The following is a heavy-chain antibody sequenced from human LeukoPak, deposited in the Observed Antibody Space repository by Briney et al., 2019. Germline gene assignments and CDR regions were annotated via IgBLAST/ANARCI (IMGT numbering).Heavy chain of an antibody. J-gene: IGHJ3*02. CDR2: LNPNSGGT. CDR1: RYTFTPYY. CDR3: ARRIAGRLINDAFDI. V-gene: IGHV1-2*02. Sequence: ASVKVSCKASRYTFTPYYMHWVRQAPGHEGEWIGCLNPNSGGTNYAQKFQGRVTLTRDTSLSTAYMGFRRLRSDDTAVYFCARRIAGRLINDAFDIWGQGTMVTVSS. D-gene: IGHD6-6*01.